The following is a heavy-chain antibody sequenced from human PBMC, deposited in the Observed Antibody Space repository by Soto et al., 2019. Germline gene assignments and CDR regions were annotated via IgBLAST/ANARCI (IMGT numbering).Heavy chain of an antibody. CDR2: IHYRGDT. V-gene: IGHV4-39*01. J-gene: IGHJ5*02. CDR3: ARLPTGYPNWFDP. CDR1: GASISTNHHN. D-gene: IGHD3-9*01. Sequence: SETLSLTCTVSGASISTNHHNWAWVRQPPGKGLEWMGSIHYRGDTYFNPSLGSRLSMSVDTSKNQFSLKLTSVTAADTAVYYCARLPTGYPNWFDPWGQGTLVTVSS.